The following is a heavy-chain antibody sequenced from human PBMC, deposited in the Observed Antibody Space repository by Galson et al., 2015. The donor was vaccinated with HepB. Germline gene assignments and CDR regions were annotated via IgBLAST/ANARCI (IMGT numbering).Heavy chain of an antibody. J-gene: IGHJ3*02. Sequence: LSLTCTVSGGSISSGGYYWSWIRQHPEKGLELIGYIYYSGSTYYNPSVKSRVTISVDTSKNQFSLKLSSVTAADTAVYYCARALDSSGYYYDAFDIWGQGTMVTVSS. D-gene: IGHD3-22*01. V-gene: IGHV4-31*03. CDR2: IYYSGST. CDR3: ARALDSSGYYYDAFDI. CDR1: GGSISSGGYY.